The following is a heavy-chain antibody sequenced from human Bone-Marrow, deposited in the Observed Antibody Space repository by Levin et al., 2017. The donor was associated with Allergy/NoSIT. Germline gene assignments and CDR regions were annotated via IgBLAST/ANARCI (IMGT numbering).Heavy chain of an antibody. D-gene: IGHD6-19*01. V-gene: IGHV1-69*13. CDR1: GGTFSSYA. J-gene: IGHJ6*02. Sequence: SVKVSCKASGGTFSSYAISWVRQAPGQGLEWMGGIIPIFGTANYAQKFQGRVTITADESTSTAYMELSSLRSEDTAVYYCARDKSYSSGNKDYYGMDVWGQGTTVTVSS. CDR3: ARDKSYSSGNKDYYGMDV. CDR2: IIPIFGTA.